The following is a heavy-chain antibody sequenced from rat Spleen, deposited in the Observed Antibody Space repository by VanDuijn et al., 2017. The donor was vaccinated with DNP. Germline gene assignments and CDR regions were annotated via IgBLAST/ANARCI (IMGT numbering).Heavy chain of an antibody. CDR2: ISYDGSRT. V-gene: IGHV5-17*01. CDR3: VREEFGVRD. CDR1: GFTFSDYA. J-gene: IGHJ2*01. D-gene: IGHD4-3*01. Sequence: EVQLVESGGGLVQPGRSLKLSCAASGFTFSDYAMAWVRQAPKKGLEWVATISYDGSRTYERDSVKGRFTISRDNAKSTLYLQMSKLGSEDTAIYYCVREEFGVRDWGQGVMVTVSS.